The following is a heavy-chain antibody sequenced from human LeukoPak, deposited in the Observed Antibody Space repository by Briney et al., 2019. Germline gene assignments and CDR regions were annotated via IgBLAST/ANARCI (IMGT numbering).Heavy chain of an antibody. V-gene: IGHV1-24*01. J-gene: IGHJ1*01. Sequence: ASVTVSCKVSGYTLTELSMHWVRQAPGKGLEWMGGFDPEDGETIYAQKFQGRVTMTEDTSTDTAYMELSSLRSEDTAVYYCAKVKKQWLVLGYFQHWGQGTLVTVSS. D-gene: IGHD6-19*01. CDR3: AKVKKQWLVLGYFQH. CDR2: FDPEDGET. CDR1: GYTLTELS.